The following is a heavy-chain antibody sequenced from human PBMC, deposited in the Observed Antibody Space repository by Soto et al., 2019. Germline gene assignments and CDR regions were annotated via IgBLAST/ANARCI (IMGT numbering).Heavy chain of an antibody. D-gene: IGHD3-10*01. J-gene: IGHJ5*02. V-gene: IGHV4-30-2*06. CDR1: GVTMSYGGYS. Sequence: SETLSLTCSVSGVTMSYGGYSWSWIRQSPGKGLEWLGYISHLETTYYNPSLKSRVTISVDRSKNQFSLKLSSVTAADTAVYYCARGITMVRGVIGWFDPWGQGTLVTVPS. CDR2: ISHLETT. CDR3: ARGITMVRGVIGWFDP.